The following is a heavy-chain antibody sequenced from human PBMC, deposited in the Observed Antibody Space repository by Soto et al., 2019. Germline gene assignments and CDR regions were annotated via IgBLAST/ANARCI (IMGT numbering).Heavy chain of an antibody. CDR3: ARGSSGYISSWYYFDS. CDR1: GFTFTDYA. V-gene: IGHV3-23*01. CDR2: ISGIGGST. J-gene: IGHJ4*02. Sequence: EVQLLESGGGLVQPGGSLRLSCAASGFTFTDYALSWVRQAPGKGLEWVATISGIGGSTYLADSVKGRLSISRDNSKNTMSLLMNSLRAEETAVYFCARGSSGYISSWYYFDSWGRGTLVTVSS. D-gene: IGHD6-13*01.